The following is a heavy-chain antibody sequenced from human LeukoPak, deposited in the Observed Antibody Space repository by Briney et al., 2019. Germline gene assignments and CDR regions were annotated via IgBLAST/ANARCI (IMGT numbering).Heavy chain of an antibody. CDR2: IYYSGST. J-gene: IGHJ4*02. V-gene: IGHV4-59*01. CDR3: ARLNTELLWFGELSYYFDY. CDR1: GGSISSYY. Sequence: KPSETLSLTCTVSGGSISSYYWSWIRQPPGKGLEWSGYIYYSGSTNYNPSLKSRVTISVDTSKNQSSLKLSSVTAADTAVYYCARLNTELLWFGELSYYFDYWGQGTLVTVSS. D-gene: IGHD3-10*01.